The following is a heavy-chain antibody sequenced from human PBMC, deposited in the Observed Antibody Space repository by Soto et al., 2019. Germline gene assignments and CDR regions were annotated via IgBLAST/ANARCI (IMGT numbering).Heavy chain of an antibody. CDR1: GGSFSGYY. CDR2: INHSGST. V-gene: IGHV4-34*01. Sequence: PSETLSLTCAVYGGSFSGYYWSWIRQPPGKGLEWIGEINHSGSTNYNPSLKSRVTISVDTSKNQFSLKLSSVTAADTAVYYCARGLRGGEQPGIAAAGTVPSWFDPWGQGTLVTVSS. CDR3: ARGLRGGEQPGIAAAGTVPSWFDP. D-gene: IGHD6-13*01. J-gene: IGHJ5*02.